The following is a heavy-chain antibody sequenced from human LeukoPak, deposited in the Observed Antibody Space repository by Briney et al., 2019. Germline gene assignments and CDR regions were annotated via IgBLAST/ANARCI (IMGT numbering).Heavy chain of an antibody. Sequence: SETLSLTCAVYGGSFSGYYWSWIRQPPGKGLEWIGEINHSGSTNYNPSLKSRVTISVDTSKNQFSPKLSSVTAADTAAYYCAHYLPGYSYGNWGQGTLVTVSS. CDR3: AHYLPGYSYGN. J-gene: IGHJ4*02. D-gene: IGHD5-18*01. CDR1: GGSFSGYY. CDR2: INHSGST. V-gene: IGHV4-34*01.